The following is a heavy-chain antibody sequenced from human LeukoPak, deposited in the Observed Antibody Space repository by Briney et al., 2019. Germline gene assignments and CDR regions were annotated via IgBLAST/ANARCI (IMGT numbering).Heavy chain of an antibody. CDR1: GYTFTSYD. CDR2: MNPNSGNT. J-gene: IGHJ4*02. D-gene: IGHD3-3*01. CDR3: ARDHDFWSGYYPDY. Sequence: ASVKVSCKASGYTFTSYDINWVRQATGQGLEWMGWMNPNSGNTGYAQKFQGRVTMTRDTSTSTVYMELSSLRSEDTAVYYCARDHDFWSGYYPDYWGQGTLVTVSS. V-gene: IGHV1-8*01.